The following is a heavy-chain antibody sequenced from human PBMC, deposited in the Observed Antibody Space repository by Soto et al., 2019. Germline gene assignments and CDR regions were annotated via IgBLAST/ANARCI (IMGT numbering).Heavy chain of an antibody. J-gene: IGHJ4*02. CDR2: MNEYGSER. V-gene: IGHV3-7*04. CDR1: GFICSSYW. CDR3: ARATGADKEDY. D-gene: IGHD3-10*01. Sequence: EVQLVESGGGLVQPGGSLRLSCSASGFICSSYWLSWLRQAPAKGLEWVASMNEYGSERYYVDSVKGRFTISRDNAKNSLYLQMNRLRAEGTAVYYCARATGADKEDYWGQATLLTVSS.